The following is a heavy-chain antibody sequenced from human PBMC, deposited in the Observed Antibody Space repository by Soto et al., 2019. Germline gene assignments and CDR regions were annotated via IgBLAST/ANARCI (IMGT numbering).Heavy chain of an antibody. J-gene: IGHJ6*02. Sequence: SQTLSLTCAISGDSVSSNSAAWNWIRQSPSRGLEWLGRTYYRSKWYNDYAVSVKSRITINPDTSKNQFSLQLNSVTPEDTAVYYCARDLVGYSSSRDYYYYGMDVWGQGTTVTVSS. CDR3: ARDLVGYSSSRDYYYYGMDV. V-gene: IGHV6-1*01. D-gene: IGHD6-13*01. CDR2: TYYRSKWYN. CDR1: GDSVSSNSAA.